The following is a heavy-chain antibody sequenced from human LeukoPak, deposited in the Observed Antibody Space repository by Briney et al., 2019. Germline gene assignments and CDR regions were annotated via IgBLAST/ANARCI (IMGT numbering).Heavy chain of an antibody. J-gene: IGHJ4*02. CDR1: GFTFSSYW. D-gene: IGHD4-17*01. CDR3: ARDSPYSYGDYGWYFDY. CDR2: ISSDGSST. Sequence: GGSLRLSCAASGFTFSSYWMHWVRQAPGKGLVWVSRISSDGSSTSYADSVKGRFTISRDNAKNTLYLQMNSLRAEDTAVYYCARDSPYSYGDYGWYFDYWGQGTLVTVSS. V-gene: IGHV3-74*01.